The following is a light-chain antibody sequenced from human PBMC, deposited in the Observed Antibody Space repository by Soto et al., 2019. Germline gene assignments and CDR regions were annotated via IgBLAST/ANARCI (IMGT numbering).Light chain of an antibody. CDR1: RSNIGSNY. J-gene: IGLJ2*01. V-gene: IGLV1-51*01. CDR3: GTWDSSLRAVV. Sequence: QSVLTQPPSMSAAPGQKVTISCSRSRSNIGSNYVTWYQHLPGTAPKLVIYDNHQRPSGISDRFSGSKSGTSATLGIAGIQTGDEADYYCGTWDSSLRAVVFGGGTKLTVL. CDR2: DNH.